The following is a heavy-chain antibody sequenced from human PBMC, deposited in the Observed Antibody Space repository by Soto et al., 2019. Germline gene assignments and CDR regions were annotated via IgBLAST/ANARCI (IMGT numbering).Heavy chain of an antibody. V-gene: IGHV3-30*18. CDR3: AKDRLGATEYYYYYYGMDV. J-gene: IGHJ6*02. Sequence: RRLSCAASGFTFSSYGMHWVRQAPGKGLEWVAVISYDGSNKYYADSVKGRFTISRDNSKNTLYLQMNSLRAEDTAVHYCAKDRLGATEYYYYYYGMDVWGQGTTVTVSS. D-gene: IGHD1-26*01. CDR1: GFTFSSYG. CDR2: ISYDGSNK.